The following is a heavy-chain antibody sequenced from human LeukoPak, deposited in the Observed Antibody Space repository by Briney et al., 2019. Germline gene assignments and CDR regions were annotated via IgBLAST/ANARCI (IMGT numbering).Heavy chain of an antibody. V-gene: IGHV3-21*01. Sequence: GGSLRLSCAASGFTFSSYSMNWVRQAPGKGLEWVSSISSSSSYIYYADSVKGRFTISRDNAKNSLYLQMNSLRAEDTAVYYCARDPGPWLVLSYAFDIWGQGTMVTVSS. CDR3: ARDPGPWLVLSYAFDI. J-gene: IGHJ3*02. CDR2: ISSSSSYI. D-gene: IGHD6-19*01. CDR1: GFTFSSYS.